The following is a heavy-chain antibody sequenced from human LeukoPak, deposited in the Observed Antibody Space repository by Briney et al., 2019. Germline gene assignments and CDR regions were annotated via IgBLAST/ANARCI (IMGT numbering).Heavy chain of an antibody. J-gene: IGHJ4*02. CDR3: TRYDNDHFDY. D-gene: IGHD3-16*01. Sequence: PGGSLRLSCAGSGFTFGGYGMHWFRQTPGQGLEWVGVIAYDGSRAFYADSVQGRFTISRDNSKNTMPVQMDDLMAEDAAVYYCTRYDNDHFDYWGQGTLVTVSS. CDR2: IAYDGSRA. V-gene: IGHV3-33*01. CDR1: GFTFGGYG.